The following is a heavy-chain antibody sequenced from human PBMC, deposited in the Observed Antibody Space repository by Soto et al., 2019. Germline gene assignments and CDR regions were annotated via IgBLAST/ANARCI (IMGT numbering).Heavy chain of an antibody. CDR2: TYYSGFT. CDR3: ARPMDP. Sequence: TLSLTCSVCGDSISRWSPYCSWIRQHPGKGLEWIGYTYYSGFTYYNPSLKSRVTISVDTSKNQFYLKLSSVTAADTAVYYCARPMDPWCQGTRVTVSS. J-gene: IGHJ5*02. V-gene: IGHV4-31*02. CDR1: GDSISRWSPY.